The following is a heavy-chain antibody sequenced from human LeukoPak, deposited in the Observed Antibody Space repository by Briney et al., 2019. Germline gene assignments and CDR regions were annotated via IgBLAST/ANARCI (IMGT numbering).Heavy chain of an antibody. CDR3: ARVSGGGPLRYFDWLGFDY. CDR1: GYTFTSYA. J-gene: IGHJ4*02. D-gene: IGHD3-9*01. CDR2: INTNTGNP. V-gene: IGHV7-4-1*02. Sequence: ASVKVSCKASGYTFTSYAMNWVRQAPGQGLEWVGWINTNTGNPTYAQGFTGRFVFSLDTSVSTAYLQISSLKAEDTAVYYCARVSGGGPLRYFDWLGFDYWGQGTLVTVSS.